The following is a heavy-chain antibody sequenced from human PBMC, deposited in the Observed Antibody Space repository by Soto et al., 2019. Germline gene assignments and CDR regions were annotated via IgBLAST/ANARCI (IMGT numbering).Heavy chain of an antibody. CDR3: ARDANYYDSSGYYGY. J-gene: IGHJ4*02. Sequence: PGGSLRLSCAASGFTLSSYGMHWVRQAPGKGLEWVAVIWYDGSNKYYADSVKGRFTISRDNSKNTLYLQMNSLRAEDTAVYYCARDANYYDSSGYYGYWGQGTLVTVSS. CDR2: IWYDGSNK. CDR1: GFTLSSYG. D-gene: IGHD3-22*01. V-gene: IGHV3-33*01.